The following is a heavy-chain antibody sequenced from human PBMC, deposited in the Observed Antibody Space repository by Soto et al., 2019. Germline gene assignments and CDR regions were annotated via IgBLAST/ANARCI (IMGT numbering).Heavy chain of an antibody. CDR2: INHSGST. Sequence: SETLSLTCAAYGGSFSGYYWSWIRQPPGKGLEWIGEINHSGSTNYNPSLKSRVTISVDTSKNQFSLKLSSVTAADTAAYYCARYRPPYCSSTSFYFNYYVMDVGAKGPRSPSP. CDR1: GGSFSGYY. V-gene: IGHV4-34*01. D-gene: IGHD2-2*01. J-gene: IGHJ6*02. CDR3: ARYRPPYCSSTSFYFNYYVMDV.